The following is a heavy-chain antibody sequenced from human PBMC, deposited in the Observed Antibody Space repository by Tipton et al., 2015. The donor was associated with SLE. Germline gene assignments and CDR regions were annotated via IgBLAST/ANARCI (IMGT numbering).Heavy chain of an antibody. V-gene: IGHV3-30-3*01. CDR1: GFTFSYYT. Sequence: SPRLSCAASGFTFSYYTLHWVRQAPGKGLEWVALISTDGSSKYYADSVKGRFTVSRDNSKNTLYLQMNSLRAEDTAVYYCARDTHTYYFDYWGQGALVTVSS. CDR3: ARDTHTYYFDY. J-gene: IGHJ4*02. CDR2: ISTDGSSK.